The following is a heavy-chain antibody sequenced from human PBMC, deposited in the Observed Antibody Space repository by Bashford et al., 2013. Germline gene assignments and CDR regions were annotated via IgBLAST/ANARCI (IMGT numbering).Heavy chain of an antibody. CDR2: SNAGNGDT. D-gene: IGHD3-16*01. J-gene: IGHJ3*02. CDR3: ASHGSYDPDAFDI. CDR1: GYTFTSYP. V-gene: IGHV1-3*02. Sequence: ASVKVSCKASGYTFTSYPMHWVRQAPGQRLEWMGWSNAGNGDTKYSQEFQGRVTITRDTSASTAYMELSRLRSDDTAVYYCASHGSYDPDAFDIWGQGTMVTVSS.